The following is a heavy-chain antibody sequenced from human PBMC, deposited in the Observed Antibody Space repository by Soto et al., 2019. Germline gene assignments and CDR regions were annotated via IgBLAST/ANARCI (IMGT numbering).Heavy chain of an antibody. D-gene: IGHD3-22*01. J-gene: IGHJ6*02. CDR1: EFTFSSYE. Sequence: EMQLVESGGGLVQPGGSMRLSCAASEFTFSSYEMNWVRQAPGKGLEWVSYISSSGSTIYYADSVKGRFTISRDNAKNSLYLQMNSLRAEDTAVYYCARDRYDSSCYYHYYYGMDVWGQGTTVTVSS. CDR2: ISSSGSTI. V-gene: IGHV3-48*03. CDR3: ARDRYDSSCYYHYYYGMDV.